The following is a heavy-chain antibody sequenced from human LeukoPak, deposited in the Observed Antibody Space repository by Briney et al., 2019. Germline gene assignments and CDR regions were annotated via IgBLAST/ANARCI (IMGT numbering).Heavy chain of an antibody. CDR2: INHSGST. V-gene: IGHV4-34*01. Sequence: SETLSLTCAVYGGSFSGYYWNWIRQPPGKGLEWIGEINHSGSTNYNPSLKSRVTISVDTSKNQFSLKLSSVTAADTAVYYCARVGATRYYYYMDVWAKGPRSPSP. D-gene: IGHD1-26*01. J-gene: IGHJ6*03. CDR3: ARVGATRYYYYMDV. CDR1: GGSFSGYY.